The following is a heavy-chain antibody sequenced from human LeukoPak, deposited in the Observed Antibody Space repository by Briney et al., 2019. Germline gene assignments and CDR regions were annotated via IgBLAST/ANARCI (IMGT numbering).Heavy chain of an antibody. D-gene: IGHD2-15*01. CDR3: ARDGYTGYCSGGSCYL. CDR2: IYSGGST. J-gene: IGHJ4*02. Sequence: GGSLRLSCAASGFTVSSNYMSWVRQAPGKGLEWVSVIYSGGSTYYVDSVKGRFTISRDNSKNTLYLQMNSLRAEDTAVYYCARDGYTGYCSGGSCYLWGQGTLVTVSS. V-gene: IGHV3-66*01. CDR1: GFTVSSNY.